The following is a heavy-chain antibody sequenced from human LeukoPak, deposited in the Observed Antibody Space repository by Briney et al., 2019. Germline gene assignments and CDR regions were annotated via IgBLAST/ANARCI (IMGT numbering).Heavy chain of an antibody. V-gene: IGHV3-11*01. D-gene: IGHD4-17*01. CDR3: ARETTYKFDP. CDR1: GFYFREYY. CDR2: ISSSGAVL. Sequence: GGSLRLSCATSGFYFREYYMSWIRQAPGKGLECILRISSSGAVLYNADSVKGRFTISRDNAKNSLYLQMNSLRPEDTAVYYCARETTYKFDPRGQGTLVTVSS. J-gene: IGHJ5*02.